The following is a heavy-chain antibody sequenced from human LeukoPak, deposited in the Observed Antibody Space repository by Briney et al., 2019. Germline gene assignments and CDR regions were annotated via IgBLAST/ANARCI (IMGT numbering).Heavy chain of an antibody. Sequence: ASVKVSCKASGGTFSSYAISWVRQAPGQGLEWMGGIIPIFGTANYAQKFQGRVTITTDESTSTAYMELSSLRSEDTAVYYCAREWGGNSLYFQHWGQGTLVTVSS. CDR3: AREWGGNSLYFQH. CDR2: IIPIFGTA. J-gene: IGHJ1*01. V-gene: IGHV1-69*05. CDR1: GGTFSSYA. D-gene: IGHD4-23*01.